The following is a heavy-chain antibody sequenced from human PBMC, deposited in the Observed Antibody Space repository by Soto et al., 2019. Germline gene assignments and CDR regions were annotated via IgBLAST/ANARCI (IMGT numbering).Heavy chain of an antibody. CDR1: GFTFSSYA. J-gene: IGHJ6*02. CDR2: ISGSGGST. V-gene: IGHV3-23*01. D-gene: IGHD3-10*01. CDR3: AKEGGHYYGSGSYYTVFYYGMDV. Sequence: GGSLRLSCAVSGFTFSSYAMSWVRQAPWKGLEWVSAISGSGGSTYYADSVKGQFTISRDNSKNTLYLQMNSLRAEDTAVYYCAKEGGHYYGSGSYYTVFYYGMDVWGQGTTVTVSS.